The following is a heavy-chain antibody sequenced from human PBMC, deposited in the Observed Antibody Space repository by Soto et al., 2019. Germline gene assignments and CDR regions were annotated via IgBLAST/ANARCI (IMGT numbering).Heavy chain of an antibody. J-gene: IGHJ6*01. CDR2: IYYSGST. V-gene: IGHV4-31*03. CDR1: GGSISSGGYY. CDR3: ARDRGTTGGGYGMDV. Sequence: QVQLQESGPGLVKPSQTLSLTCTVSGGSISSGGYYWRWIRQHPGKGLEWIGYIYYSGSTYYNPSLKSRVTISVDTSKNQCSLKLSSVTAADTAGYYCARDRGTTGGGYGMDVWGQGTTVTVSS. D-gene: IGHD1-7*01.